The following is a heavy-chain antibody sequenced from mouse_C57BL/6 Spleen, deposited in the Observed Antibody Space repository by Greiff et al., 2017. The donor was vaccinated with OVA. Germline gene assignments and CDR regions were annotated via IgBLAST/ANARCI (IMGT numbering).Heavy chain of an antibody. J-gene: IGHJ2*01. Sequence: EVKLMESGGGLVKPGGSLKLSCAASGFTFSSYAMSWVRQTPEQGLEWVATISDGGSYTYYPDNVKGRFTISRDNAKNTLYLQMSRLTSEDTAMYYCARVYYDYEGYFDYWGKGTTLTVSS. CDR3: ARVYYDYEGYFDY. V-gene: IGHV5-4*03. D-gene: IGHD2-4*01. CDR1: GFTFSSYA. CDR2: ISDGGSYT.